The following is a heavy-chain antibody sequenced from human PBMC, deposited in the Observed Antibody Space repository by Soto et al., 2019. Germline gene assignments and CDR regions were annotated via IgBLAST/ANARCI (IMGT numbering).Heavy chain of an antibody. D-gene: IGHD5-12*01. CDR3: ARYRLKESGYDWVYFDY. CDR1: GGTFSSYA. V-gene: IGHV1-69*13. J-gene: IGHJ4*02. Sequence: GASVKVSCKASGGTFSSYAISWVRQAPGQGLEWMGGIIPIFGTANYAQKFQGRVTITADESTSTAYMELSSLRSEDTAVYYCARYRLKESGYDWVYFDYWGQGTLVTVSS. CDR2: IIPIFGTA.